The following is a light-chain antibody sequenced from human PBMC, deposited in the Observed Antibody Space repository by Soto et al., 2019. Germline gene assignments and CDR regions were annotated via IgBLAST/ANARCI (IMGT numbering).Light chain of an antibody. CDR2: DAS. J-gene: IGKJ2*01. V-gene: IGKV3-20*01. CDR1: QSVSDY. Sequence: EIVLTQSPATLSLSPGERATLSCRASQSVSDYLAWYQQKPGQPPRLLIYDASSRATGIPDRFSGSGSGTDFTLTISRLEPEDFAVYYCQQYGSSPPVYTFGQGTKLEIK. CDR3: QQYGSSPPVYT.